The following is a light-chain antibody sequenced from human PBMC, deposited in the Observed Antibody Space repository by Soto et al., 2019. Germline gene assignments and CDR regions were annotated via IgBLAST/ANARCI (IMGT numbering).Light chain of an antibody. CDR2: GAS. J-gene: IGKJ1*01. CDR1: QSVSSNY. CDR3: QQYGSSPTWT. Sequence: ESVWTKSPCTMSFSPGERATLACRAMQSVSSNYLAWYQQKPCQAPRLLIYGASTRATGIPDRFSGSGSWTDCTRTISRLEPEDSAVYYCQQYGSSPTWTFGQGTQVEIK. V-gene: IGKV3-20*01.